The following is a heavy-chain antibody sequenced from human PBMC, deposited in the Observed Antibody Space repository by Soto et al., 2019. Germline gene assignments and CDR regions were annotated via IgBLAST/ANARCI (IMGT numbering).Heavy chain of an antibody. CDR1: GFTFSSYA. CDR3: ARAAGAFDI. D-gene: IGHD3-10*01. V-gene: IGHV3-30-3*01. Sequence: GGSLRLSCAASGFTFSSYAMHWVRQAPGKGLEWVAVISYDGSNKYYADSVKGRFTISRDNSKNTLYLQMNSLRAEDTAVYYCARAAGAFDIWGQGTMVTVS. J-gene: IGHJ3*02. CDR2: ISYDGSNK.